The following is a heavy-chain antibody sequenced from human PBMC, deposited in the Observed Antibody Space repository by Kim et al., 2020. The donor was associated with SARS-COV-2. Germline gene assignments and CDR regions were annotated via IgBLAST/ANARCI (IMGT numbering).Heavy chain of an antibody. CDR1: VDSVSSNSGV. Sequence: SQTLSLTCAISVDSVSSNSGVWNWIRQSPSRGLEWLGRTYYRSKWYNDYAVSVKSRIIINPDTSKNQFSLQLNSVTPEDTAVYFCARDAPGNSLFDYWGQGILVTVSS. CDR2: TYYRSKWYN. D-gene: IGHD5-18*01. J-gene: IGHJ4*02. V-gene: IGHV6-1*01. CDR3: ARDAPGNSLFDY.